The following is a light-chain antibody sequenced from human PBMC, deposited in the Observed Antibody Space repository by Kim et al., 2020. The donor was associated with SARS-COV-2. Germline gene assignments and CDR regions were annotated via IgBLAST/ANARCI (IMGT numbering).Light chain of an antibody. CDR3: SSYAGSNNVV. CDR1: SSNLGGYNY. Sequence: QSVTISCTGTSSNLGGYNYVSWYQQHPGKAPKLIIYGVSQRPSGVPDRFSGSKSGNTASLTVSGLQAEDEGDYYCSSYAGSNNVVFGGGTQLTVL. V-gene: IGLV2-8*01. J-gene: IGLJ2*01. CDR2: GVS.